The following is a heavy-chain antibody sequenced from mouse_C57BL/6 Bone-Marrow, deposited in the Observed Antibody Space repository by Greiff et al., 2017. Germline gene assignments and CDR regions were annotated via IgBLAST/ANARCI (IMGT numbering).Heavy chain of an antibody. J-gene: IGHJ4*01. CDR1: GFSLSTFGMG. CDR2: IYWDDDK. D-gene: IGHD1-1*01. CDR3: ARGEEKDYGSSYEDYAMDY. V-gene: IGHV8-6*01. Sequence: QVTLKESGPGILQPSQTLSLTCSFSGFSLSTFGMGVSWIRQPSGQDLEWLAHIYWDDDKHYNPSLKSQLRISKDTSNNLVFLKITTVDTVETVTDYCARGEEKDYGSSYEDYAMDYWGQGTSVTVSS.